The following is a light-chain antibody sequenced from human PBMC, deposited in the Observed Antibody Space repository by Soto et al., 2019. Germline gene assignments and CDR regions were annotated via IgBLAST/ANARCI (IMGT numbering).Light chain of an antibody. CDR2: AAS. J-gene: IGKJ1*01. Sequence: AIQMTQSPSSLSASVGDRVTITCRASQGIRNDLGWYQQKPGKAPKLLIYAASSLQSGVPSRFSGSVSGTEFTLTISSLQPDDFATYYCVHDYNYPWRFGQGTKVEIK. CDR1: QGIRND. CDR3: VHDYNYPWR. V-gene: IGKV1-6*01.